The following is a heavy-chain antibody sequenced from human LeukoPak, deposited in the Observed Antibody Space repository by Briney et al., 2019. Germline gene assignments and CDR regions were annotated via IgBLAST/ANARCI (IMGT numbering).Heavy chain of an antibody. CDR2: INPNSGGT. J-gene: IGHJ5*02. D-gene: IGHD3-22*01. CDR1: GYTFTGYY. Sequence: ASVKVSCKASGYTFTGYYMHWVRQAPGQGLEWMGWINPNSGGTNYAQKIQGRVTMTRDTSISTAYMELSRLRSDDTAVYYCARSSGYSNWFDPWGQGTLVTVSS. CDR3: ARSSGYSNWFDP. V-gene: IGHV1-2*02.